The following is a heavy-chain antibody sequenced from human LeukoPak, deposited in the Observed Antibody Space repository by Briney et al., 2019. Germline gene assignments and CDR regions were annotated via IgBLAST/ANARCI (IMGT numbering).Heavy chain of an antibody. V-gene: IGHV4-34*01. CDR1: GGSFSGYY. CDR2: INHSGST. Sequence: SETLSLTCAVYGGSFSGYYWSWIRQPPGEGLEWIGEINHSGSTNYNPSLKSRVTISVDTSKNQFSLKLSSVTAADTAVCYCARGGASPIYYYYYGMDVWGQGTTVTVSS. J-gene: IGHJ6*02. CDR3: ARGGASPIYYYYYGMDV.